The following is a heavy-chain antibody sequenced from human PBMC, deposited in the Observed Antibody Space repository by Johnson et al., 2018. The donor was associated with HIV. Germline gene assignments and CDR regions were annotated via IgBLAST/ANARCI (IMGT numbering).Heavy chain of an antibody. CDR2: IYSGGST. D-gene: IGHD3-22*01. V-gene: IGHV3-66*01. CDR3: ARGVSSGYYSNAFDV. CDR1: GFTVSSNY. J-gene: IGHJ3*01. Sequence: VQLVESGGGVVQPGRSLRLSCAASGFTVSSNYMSWVRQAPGKGLEWVSVIYSGGSTYYADSVKGRFTISRDSAKNSLYLQMNSLRAEDTALYYCARGVSSGYYSNAFDVWGQGTMATVSS.